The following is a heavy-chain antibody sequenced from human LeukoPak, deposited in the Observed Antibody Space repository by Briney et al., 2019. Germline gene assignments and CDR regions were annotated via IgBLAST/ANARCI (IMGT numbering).Heavy chain of an antibody. V-gene: IGHV3-48*03. CDR3: AKDSGYYDSSGYAYYFDY. CDR2: ISGSGSNI. CDR1: GFTFSNYE. Sequence: PGGSLRLSCAASGFTFSNYEMNWVRQAPGKGLEWVAYISGSGSNIYYADSVKGRFTISRDNSKNTLYLQMNSLRAEDTAVYYCAKDSGYYDSSGYAYYFDYWGQGTLVTVSS. J-gene: IGHJ4*02. D-gene: IGHD3-22*01.